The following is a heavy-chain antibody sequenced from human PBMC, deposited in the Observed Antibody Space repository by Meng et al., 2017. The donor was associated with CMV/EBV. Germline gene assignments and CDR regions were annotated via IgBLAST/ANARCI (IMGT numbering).Heavy chain of an antibody. CDR2: IYSGGST. J-gene: IGHJ3*02. CDR1: GFTVSSNY. V-gene: IGHV3-53*01. CDR3: ASYCSSTSCWNAFDI. D-gene: IGHD2-2*01. Sequence: GGSLRLSCAASGFTVSSNYMSRVRQAPGKGLEWVSVIYSGGSTYYADSVKGRFTISRDNSKNTLYLQMNSLRAEDTAVYYCASYCSSTSCWNAFDIWGQGTMVTVSS.